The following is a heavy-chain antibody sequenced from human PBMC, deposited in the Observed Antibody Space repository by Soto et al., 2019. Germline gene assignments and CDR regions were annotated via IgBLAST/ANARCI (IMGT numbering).Heavy chain of an antibody. CDR2: IKQDGSEK. V-gene: IGHV3-7*03. CDR1: GFTFSSYW. D-gene: IGHD1-7*01. J-gene: IGHJ5*02. Sequence: PGGSLRLSCAASGFTFSSYWMSWVRQAPGKGLEWVANIKQDGSEKYYVDSVKGRFTISRDNAKNSLYLQMNSLRAEDTAVYYCARGGYWNYDWFDPWGQGTLVTVSS. CDR3: ARGGYWNYDWFDP.